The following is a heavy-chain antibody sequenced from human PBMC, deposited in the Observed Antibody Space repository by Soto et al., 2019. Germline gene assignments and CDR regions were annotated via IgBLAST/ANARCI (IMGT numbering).Heavy chain of an antibody. CDR1: GFTFSDYY. V-gene: IGHV3-11*01. J-gene: IGHJ4*02. D-gene: IGHD3-22*01. Sequence: PGGSLRLSCAASGFTFSDYYMSWIRQAPGKGLEWVSHISSSGSIINYADSVKGRFTISRDNAKNSLYLQMNSLRAEDTAVYYCARDLGYYDSSGYFDYWGQGTLVTVSS. CDR3: ARDLGYYDSSGYFDY. CDR2: ISSSGSII.